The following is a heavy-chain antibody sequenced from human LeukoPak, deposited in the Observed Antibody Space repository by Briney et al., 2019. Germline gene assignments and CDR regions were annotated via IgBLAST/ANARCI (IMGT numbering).Heavy chain of an antibody. CDR1: GASINDYY. D-gene: IGHD4/OR15-4a*01. CDR3: TRFVKGALFDY. V-gene: IGHV4-59*12. CDR2: VYHTGTS. Sequence: PSATLSLTCSVSGASINDYYWTWIRQPPGKGLEWIGYVYHTGTSGYHPSLKSRVAMSLDTSKNQVSLKLSSVIAADTAVYFCTRFVKGALFDYWARGPLATVSS. J-gene: IGHJ4*02.